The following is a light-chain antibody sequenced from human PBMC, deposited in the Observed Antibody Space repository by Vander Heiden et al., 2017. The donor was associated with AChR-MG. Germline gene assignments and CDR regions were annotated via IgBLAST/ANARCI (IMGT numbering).Light chain of an antibody. J-gene: IGKJ3*01. CDR1: QSVSSNY. Sequence: EIVLTQSPGTLSLSPGERATLSCRASQSVSSNYLAWYQQKPGQAPRLLIYGASSRATGIPDRFSGSGSGTDFTLTISRLEPEDFALYYCQQYGSSRGFTFGPGTKVDIK. CDR3: QQYGSSRGFT. CDR2: GAS. V-gene: IGKV3-20*01.